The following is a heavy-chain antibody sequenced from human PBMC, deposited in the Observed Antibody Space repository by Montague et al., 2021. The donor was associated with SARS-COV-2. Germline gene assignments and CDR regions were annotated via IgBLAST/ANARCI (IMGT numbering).Heavy chain of an antibody. CDR3: AKVAGSHDTFDI. Sequence: SETLSLTCTVSGYSISTGYYWGWIRQPPGKGLEWIGTIYHSGSTYFNPSLKSRVTISVDTSKNQFSLNLSSVTAADTAVYYRAKVAGSHDTFDIWGQGTMVTDSS. D-gene: IGHD6-19*01. CDR1: GYSISTGYY. J-gene: IGHJ3*02. CDR2: IYHSGST. V-gene: IGHV4-38-2*02.